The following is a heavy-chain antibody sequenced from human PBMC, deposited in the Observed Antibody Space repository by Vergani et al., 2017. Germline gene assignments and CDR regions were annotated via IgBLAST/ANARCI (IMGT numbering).Heavy chain of an antibody. CDR2: IYYSGST. V-gene: IGHV4-59*01. D-gene: IGHD3-16*02. J-gene: IGHJ4*02. CDR3: ARESAYYDYIWGSYRWNHVDY. Sequence: QVHLQESGPGLVKPSETLSLTCTVPGGSISSYYWSWIRQPPGKGLEWIGYIYYSGSTNYNPPLKSRVTISVDTSKNQFTLKLSSVTAADTAVYYCARESAYYDYIWGSYRWNHVDYWGQGTLVTVSS. CDR1: GGSISSYY.